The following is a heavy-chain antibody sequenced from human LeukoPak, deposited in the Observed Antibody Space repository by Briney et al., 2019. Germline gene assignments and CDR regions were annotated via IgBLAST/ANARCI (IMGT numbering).Heavy chain of an antibody. CDR1: GYTFTSYY. D-gene: IGHD6-13*01. J-gene: IGHJ4*02. Sequence: ASVKVSCKASGYTFTSYYMHWVRQAPGQGLEWMGIINPSGGSTSYAQKFQGRVTMTRDTSTSTVYTELSSLRSEDTAVYYCARDEIAAAGEGTRQNQKKLDYWGQGTLVTVSS. CDR2: INPSGGST. V-gene: IGHV1-46*01. CDR3: ARDEIAAAGEGTRQNQKKLDY.